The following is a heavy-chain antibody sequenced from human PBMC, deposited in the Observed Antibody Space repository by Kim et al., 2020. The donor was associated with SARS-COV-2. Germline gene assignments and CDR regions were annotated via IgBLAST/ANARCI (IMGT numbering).Heavy chain of an antibody. CDR3: ASGSVGELYYP. CDR2: K. J-gene: IGHJ5*02. Sequence: KYYADSVKGRFTISRDNSKNTLYLQMNSLRAEDTAVYYCASGSVGELYYPWGQGTLVTVSS. V-gene: IGHV3-33*01. D-gene: IGHD3-10*01.